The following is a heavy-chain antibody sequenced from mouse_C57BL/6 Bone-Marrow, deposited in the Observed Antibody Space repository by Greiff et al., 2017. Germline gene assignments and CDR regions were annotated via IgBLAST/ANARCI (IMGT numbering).Heavy chain of an antibody. J-gene: IGHJ3*01. Sequence: EVQLLQSGPELVKPGASVKISCKASGYTFTDYYMNWVKQSHGKSLEWIGDINPNNGGTSYNQKFKGKATLSVDKSSSTAYMELRGLTSEDSAVYYRAREIGKWIPAWFAYWGQGTLVTVSA. CDR1: GYTFTDYY. CDR2: INPNNGGT. D-gene: IGHD3-1*01. V-gene: IGHV1-26*01. CDR3: AREIGKWIPAWFAY.